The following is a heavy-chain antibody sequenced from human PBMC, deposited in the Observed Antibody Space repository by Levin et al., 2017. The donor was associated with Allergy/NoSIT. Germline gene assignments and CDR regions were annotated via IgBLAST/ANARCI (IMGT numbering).Heavy chain of an antibody. D-gene: IGHD3-10*01. CDR3: AKDGQRITMVRGVIDGGFYYGMDV. CDR1: RFTFSNFG. Sequence: PGGSLRLSCVASRFTFSNFGIHWVRQAPGKGLEWVAVISSDGNNEYYADSVKGRFTISRDNSKNTLFLQMNSLRAEDTAVYYCAKDGQRITMVRGVIDGGFYYGMDVWGQGTTVTVSS. CDR2: ISSDGNNE. V-gene: IGHV3-30*18. J-gene: IGHJ6*02.